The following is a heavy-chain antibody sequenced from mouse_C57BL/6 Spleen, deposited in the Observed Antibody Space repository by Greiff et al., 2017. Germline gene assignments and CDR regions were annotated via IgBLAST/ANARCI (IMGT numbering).Heavy chain of an antibody. J-gene: IGHJ2*01. CDR1: GYAFSSYW. CDR2: IYPGDGDT. CDR3: ARNRAGQPDYFDH. V-gene: IGHV1-80*01. D-gene: IGHD3-1*01. Sequence: VQLQQSGAELVKPGASVKISCKASGYAFSSYWMNWVKQRPGKGLEWIGQIYPGDGDTNYNGKFKGKATLTADKSSSTAYMELRSLTSEDSAVYFCARNRAGQPDYFDHWGQGTPPKGPS.